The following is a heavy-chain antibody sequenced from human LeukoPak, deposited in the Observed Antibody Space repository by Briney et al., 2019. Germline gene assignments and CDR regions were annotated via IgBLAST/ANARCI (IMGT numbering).Heavy chain of an antibody. D-gene: IGHD6-19*01. CDR1: GFTFSTYE. V-gene: IGHV3-30*03. CDR2: ISYDGSNK. CDR3: ATGLAVAGDY. Sequence: PGGSLRLSCGASGFTFSTYEMNWVRQAPGKGLEWVAVISYDGSNKYYADSVKGRFTISRDNSKNTLYLQMNSLRAEDTAVYYCATGLAVAGDYWGQGTLVTVSS. J-gene: IGHJ4*02.